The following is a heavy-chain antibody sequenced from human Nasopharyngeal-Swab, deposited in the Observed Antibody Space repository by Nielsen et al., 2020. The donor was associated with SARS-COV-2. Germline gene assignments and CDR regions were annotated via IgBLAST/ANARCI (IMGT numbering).Heavy chain of an antibody. D-gene: IGHD6-19*01. J-gene: IGHJ4*02. CDR1: GFPFDDYA. CDR2: ITWNSGNI. V-gene: IGHV3-9*01. CDR3: AKETGAAVWGNFDY. Sequence: SLKISCAASGFPFDDYAMHWVLQAPGTGLEWVSGITWNSGNIGYADSVKGRFTISRDNAKNSLYLQMNSVSSEDTALYYCAKETGAAVWGNFDYWGLGTLVTVSS.